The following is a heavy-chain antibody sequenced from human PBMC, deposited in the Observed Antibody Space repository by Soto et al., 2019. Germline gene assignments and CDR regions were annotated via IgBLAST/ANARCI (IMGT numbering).Heavy chain of an antibody. J-gene: IGHJ5*02. CDR1: GGSISSGGYY. CDR2: IYYIGST. CDR3: ARSVFP. V-gene: IGHV4-31*11. Sequence: PSETLSLTCAVSGGSISSGGYYWNWIRQHPGKGLEWIGYIYYIGSTYYNPSLKSRVTISLDTSKNQFSLKLSSVTAADTAVYYCARSVFPWGQGTLVTV.